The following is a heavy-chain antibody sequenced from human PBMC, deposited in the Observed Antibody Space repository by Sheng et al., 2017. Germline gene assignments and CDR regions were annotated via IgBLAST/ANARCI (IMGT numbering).Heavy chain of an antibody. CDR3: ASRQQWLVRGAFDI. J-gene: IGHJ3*02. V-gene: IGHV3-53*01. Sequence: EVQLVESGGGLIQPGGSLRLSCAASGFTVSSNYMSWVRQAPGKGLEWVSVIYSGGSTYYADSVKGRFTISRDNSKNTLYLQMNSLRAEDTAVYYCASRQQWLVRGAFDIWGQGTMVTVSS. D-gene: IGHD6-19*01. CDR1: GFTVSSNY. CDR2: IYSGGST.